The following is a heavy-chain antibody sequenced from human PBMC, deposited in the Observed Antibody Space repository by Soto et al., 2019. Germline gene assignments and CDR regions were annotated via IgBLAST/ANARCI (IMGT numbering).Heavy chain of an antibody. CDR2: IYYSGST. J-gene: IGHJ3*02. D-gene: IGHD4-17*01. Sequence: SETLSLTCTVSGGSISSYYWSWIRQPPGKGLEWIGYIYYSGSTNYNPSLKSRVTISVDTSKNQFSLKLSSVTAADTAVYYCARSRTTVTTEEAFDIWGQGTMVTVSS. CDR1: GGSISSYY. CDR3: ARSRTTVTTEEAFDI. V-gene: IGHV4-59*01.